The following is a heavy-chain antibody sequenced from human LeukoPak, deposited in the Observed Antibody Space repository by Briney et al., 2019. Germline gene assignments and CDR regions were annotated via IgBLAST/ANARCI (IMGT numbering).Heavy chain of an antibody. J-gene: IGHJ4*02. V-gene: IGHV3-30*03. CDR3: ARARPSMWIDY. Sequence: GGSLRLSCAASGFTFSGYYMAWIRQAPGKGLEWVAVISYDGSDKFYADSVKGRFTISRDSSKNTLYLQMNSLRPEDTAVYYCARARPSMWIDYWGQGTLVTVSS. CDR2: ISYDGSDK. CDR1: GFTFSGYY. D-gene: IGHD5-12*01.